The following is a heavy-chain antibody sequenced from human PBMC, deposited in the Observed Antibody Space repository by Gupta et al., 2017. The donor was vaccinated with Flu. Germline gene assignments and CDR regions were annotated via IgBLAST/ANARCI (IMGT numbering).Heavy chain of an antibody. CDR2: IRSKAYGGTT. D-gene: IGHD1-1*01. Sequence: EVQLVESGGGLVQPGRSLRLSCTASGFTFGDYAMSWVRQAPGKGLEWVGFIRSKAYGGTTEYAAAVKGRFTISRDDSKSIAYLQMNSMKTEDTAVYYCTKRHRGAPMYYFDYWGHGTLVTVSS. CDR3: TKRHRGAPMYYFDY. V-gene: IGHV3-49*04. J-gene: IGHJ4*01. CDR1: GFTFGDYA.